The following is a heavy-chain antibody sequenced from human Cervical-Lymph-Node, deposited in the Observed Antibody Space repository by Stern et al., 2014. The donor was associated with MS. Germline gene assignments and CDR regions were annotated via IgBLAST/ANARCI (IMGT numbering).Heavy chain of an antibody. CDR3: AKEGDYVWGNYRAM. CDR1: GYTFTTYA. D-gene: IGHD3-16*02. J-gene: IGHJ4*02. V-gene: IGHV7-4-1*02. Sequence: VQLVEYGSELKKPGASGKVSCKTSGYTFTTYAINWVRQAPGQGLEWMGWINTHTGNPSYAQDFTGRFVFSLDTSISTAYLEISSLRAEDTAVYYCAKEGDYVWGNYRAMWGQGTLVTVSS. CDR2: INTHTGNP.